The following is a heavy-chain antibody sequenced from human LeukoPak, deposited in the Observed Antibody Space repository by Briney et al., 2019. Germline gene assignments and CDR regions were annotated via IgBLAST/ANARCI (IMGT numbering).Heavy chain of an antibody. CDR1: GFTFSTYS. Sequence: GGSLRLSCAASGFTFSTYSMKWVRQAPGKGLEWVSYISDSGAMYYADSVRGRFTISRENAQNSLFLQMNSLRAEDTAVYYCARDLAYSRLDYWGQGMLVTVSS. J-gene: IGHJ4*02. V-gene: IGHV3-48*01. CDR2: ISDSGAM. D-gene: IGHD5-18*01. CDR3: ARDLAYSRLDY.